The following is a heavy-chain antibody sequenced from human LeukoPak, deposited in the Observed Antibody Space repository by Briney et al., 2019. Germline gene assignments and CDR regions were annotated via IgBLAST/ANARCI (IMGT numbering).Heavy chain of an antibody. CDR1: GGSFSGYY. Sequence: SETLSLTCAVYGGSFSGYYWSWIRQPPGKGLEWIGEINHSGSANYNPSLKSRVTISVDTSKNQFSLKLSSVTAADTAVYYCARGGIAVGNDYWGQGTLVTVSS. V-gene: IGHV4-34*01. J-gene: IGHJ4*02. CDR2: INHSGSA. D-gene: IGHD6-19*01. CDR3: ARGGIAVGNDY.